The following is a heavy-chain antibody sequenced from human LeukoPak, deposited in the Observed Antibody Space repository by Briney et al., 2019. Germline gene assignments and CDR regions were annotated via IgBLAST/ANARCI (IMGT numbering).Heavy chain of an antibody. J-gene: IGHJ4*02. Sequence: PGGSLRLSCAASEFTFSSYGMHWVRQAPGKGLEWVAFVRYDGSDKYYADSVKGRFTVSGDNSKNTLYLQMNSLRAEDTTVYYCAKASGQAGYCSSTSCHYTFDYWGQGTLVTVSS. CDR2: VRYDGSDK. D-gene: IGHD2-2*01. CDR1: EFTFSSYG. CDR3: AKASGQAGYCSSTSCHYTFDY. V-gene: IGHV3-30*02.